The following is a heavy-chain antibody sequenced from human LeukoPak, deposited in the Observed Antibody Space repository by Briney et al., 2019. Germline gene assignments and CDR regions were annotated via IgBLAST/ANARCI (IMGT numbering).Heavy chain of an antibody. CDR2: ICCGGST. J-gene: IGHJ4*02. D-gene: IGHD6-19*01. CDR1: GFTVSCSY. CDR3: AKGRLAVIDY. Sequence: GGSLRLSCAASGFTVSCSYMSWVRQAPGKGLEWVSVICCGGSTYYADSVKGRFTISRDNSKNTLYLQMNSLRAEDTAVYYCAKGRLAVIDYWGQGTLVTVSS. V-gene: IGHV3-53*01.